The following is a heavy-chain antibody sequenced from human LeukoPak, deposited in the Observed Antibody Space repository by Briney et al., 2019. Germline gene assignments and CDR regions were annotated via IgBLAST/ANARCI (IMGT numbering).Heavy chain of an antibody. Sequence: PSETLSLTCTVSGGSISDYYWNWIRQPPGKGLEWIGYIYYSGSTNYNPSLKSRVTISVDTSKNQFSLKLSSVTAADTAVYYCATLTYGSGSYYNPWGQGTLVTVSS. CDR2: IYYSGST. D-gene: IGHD3-10*01. CDR1: GGSISDYY. J-gene: IGHJ5*02. CDR3: ATLTYGSGSYYNP. V-gene: IGHV4-59*08.